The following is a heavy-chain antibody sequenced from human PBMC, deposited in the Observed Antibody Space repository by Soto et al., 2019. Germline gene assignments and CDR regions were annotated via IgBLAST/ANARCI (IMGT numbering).Heavy chain of an antibody. V-gene: IGHV1-69*06. D-gene: IGHD3-22*01. CDR1: GGTFSSYA. CDR3: ARAYYYDSSGYDWFDP. J-gene: IGHJ5*02. Sequence: SVKVSCKASGGTFSSYAISWVRQAPGQGLEWMGGIIPIFGTANYAQKFQGRVTITADKSTSTAYMELSSLRSEDTAVYYCARAYYYDSSGYDWFDPWGQGTLVTVS. CDR2: IIPIFGTA.